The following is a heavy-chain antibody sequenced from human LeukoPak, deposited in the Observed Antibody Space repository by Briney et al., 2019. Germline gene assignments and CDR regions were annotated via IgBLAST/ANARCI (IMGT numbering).Heavy chain of an antibody. CDR2: TSSSGGTM. Sequence: PGGSLRLSCAASGFTFSSYEMNWVRQAPARGLEWLSYTSSSGGTMYYADSVKGRFTISRDNAKNSLYLQMSSLRVEDTAVYYCVRAGRVAASGWGRHFDLWGRGTLVTVSS. D-gene: IGHD3-10*01. CDR1: GFTFSSYE. V-gene: IGHV3-48*03. CDR3: VRAGRVAASGWGRHFDL. J-gene: IGHJ2*01.